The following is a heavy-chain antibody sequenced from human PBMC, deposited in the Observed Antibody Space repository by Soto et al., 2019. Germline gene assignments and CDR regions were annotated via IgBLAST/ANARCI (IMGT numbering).Heavy chain of an antibody. J-gene: IGHJ4*02. CDR3: AKQRADLGSGTDTFYFES. V-gene: IGHV3-23*01. Sequence: QPGGSLRLSCKASVVTFSSYAMNLVRQSPGKGLEWVSSISGSGVTTFYADSVKGRFIVSRYNFNNTLYLQMNSLRAEDTAVYSCAKQRADLGSGTDTFYFESSGQGTTVTVSS. D-gene: IGHD3-10*01. CDR1: VVTFSSYA. CDR2: ISGSGVTT.